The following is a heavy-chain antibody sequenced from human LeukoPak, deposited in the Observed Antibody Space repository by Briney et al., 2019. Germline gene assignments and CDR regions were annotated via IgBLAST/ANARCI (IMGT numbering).Heavy chain of an antibody. CDR3: AGSGYSFDY. Sequence: GGSLRLSCAASGLTFSNAWMNWVRQAPGKGLEWVGRIKSKIDGGTTDYAAPVKGRFTISRDDSKNTLFLQMNSLKTEDTAVYYCAGSGYSFDYWGQGTLVTVSS. D-gene: IGHD3-22*01. CDR2: IKSKIDGGTT. CDR1: GLTFSNAW. V-gene: IGHV3-15*01. J-gene: IGHJ4*02.